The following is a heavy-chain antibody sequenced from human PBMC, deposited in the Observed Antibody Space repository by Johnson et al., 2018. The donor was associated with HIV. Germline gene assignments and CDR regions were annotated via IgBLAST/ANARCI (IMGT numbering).Heavy chain of an antibody. CDR1: GFTFRTFP. D-gene: IGHD3-22*01. Sequence: VQLVESGGGLVQPGGSLRLSCAASGFTFRTFPMHWVRQAPGKGLEWVSAISGGGGSTYYADSVKGRFTISRDNSKNTLYLEMNSLRAEDTAVYYCAKYTGAYYDTLLAFDIWGQGTMVTVSS. CDR3: AKYTGAYYDTLLAFDI. CDR2: ISGGGGST. V-gene: IGHV3-23*04. J-gene: IGHJ3*02.